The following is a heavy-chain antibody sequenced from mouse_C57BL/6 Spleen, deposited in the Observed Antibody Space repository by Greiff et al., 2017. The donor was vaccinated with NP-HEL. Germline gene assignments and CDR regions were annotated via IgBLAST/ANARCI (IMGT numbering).Heavy chain of an antibody. D-gene: IGHD1-1*01. CDR3: ARWVYYYGSSYEGFDY. CDR1: GYAFSSSW. V-gene: IGHV1-82*01. J-gene: IGHJ2*01. Sequence: QVQLQQSGPELVKPGASVKISCKASGYAFSSSWMNWVKQRPGKGLEWIGRIYPGDGDTNYNGKFKGKATLTADKSSSTAYMQLSSLTSEDSAVYFCARWVYYYGSSYEGFDYWGQGTTLTVSS. CDR2: IYPGDGDT.